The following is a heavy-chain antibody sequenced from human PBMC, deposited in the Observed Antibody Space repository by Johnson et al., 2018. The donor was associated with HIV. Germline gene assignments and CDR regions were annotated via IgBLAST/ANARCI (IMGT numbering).Heavy chain of an antibody. Sequence: QVHLVESGGGVVQPGRSLRLSCAASGITFSSYAMHWVRQAPGKGLEWVAVISYDGSNKYYADSVKGRFTISRDNSKNTLYLQMNSLKTEDTAVYHCTTTRILWFGELSNAFDIWGQGTMVTVSS. V-gene: IGHV3-30*04. CDR3: TTTRILWFGELSNAFDI. CDR2: ISYDGSNK. CDR1: GITFSSYA. J-gene: IGHJ3*02. D-gene: IGHD3-10*01.